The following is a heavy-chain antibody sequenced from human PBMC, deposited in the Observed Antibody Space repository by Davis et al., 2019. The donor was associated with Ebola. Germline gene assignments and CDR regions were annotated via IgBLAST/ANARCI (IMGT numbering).Heavy chain of an antibody. CDR2: ISGTGDST. CDR1: GFSFSSHV. CDR3: ASWERIAVAGTPYWFDP. V-gene: IGHV3-23*01. D-gene: IGHD6-19*01. Sequence: GESLKISCAASGFSFSSHVMRWVRPPPGEELEWVSTISGTGDSTDYADSVKGRFTISRDNAKNSLYLQMNSLRAEDTAAYYCASWERIAVAGTPYWFDPWGQGTLLTVSS. J-gene: IGHJ5*02.